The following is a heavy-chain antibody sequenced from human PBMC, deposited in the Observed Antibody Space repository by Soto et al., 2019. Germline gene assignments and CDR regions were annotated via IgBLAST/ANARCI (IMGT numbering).Heavy chain of an antibody. CDR1: GFTFSSYA. Sequence: GGSLRLSCAASGFTFSSYAMSWVRQAPGKGLEWVSAISGSGGSTYYADSVKGRFTISRDNSKNTLYLQMNSLRAEDTAVYYFAKDDGYCTNGVCYTVGIFDYWGQGTLVTVSS. D-gene: IGHD2-8*01. J-gene: IGHJ4*02. CDR3: AKDDGYCTNGVCYTVGIFDY. CDR2: ISGSGGST. V-gene: IGHV3-23*01.